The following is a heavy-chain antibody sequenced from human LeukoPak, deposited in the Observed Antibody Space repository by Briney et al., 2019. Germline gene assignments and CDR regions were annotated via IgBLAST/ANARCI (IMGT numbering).Heavy chain of an antibody. CDR2: IKPDSSEN. Sequence: PGGSLRLSCAASGFTFSNYWMTWVRQTPGKGLEWVAHIKPDSSENYYVAFVKGRFTISRDNAQNSFYLQMNSLRAEDTAVYYCARDRGSTGYDLYEYWGQGTLVTVSS. CDR3: ARDRGSTGYDLYEY. CDR1: GFTFSNYW. V-gene: IGHV3-7*01. J-gene: IGHJ4*02. D-gene: IGHD5-12*01.